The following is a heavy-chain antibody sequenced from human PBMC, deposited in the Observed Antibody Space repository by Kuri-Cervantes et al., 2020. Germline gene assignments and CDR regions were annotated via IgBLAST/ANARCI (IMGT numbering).Heavy chain of an antibody. D-gene: IGHD2-21*02. V-gene: IGHV1-46*01. Sequence: ASVKVSCKASGYTFTSYGISWVRQAPGQGLEWMGIINPSGGSTSYAQKFQGRVTMTRNTSISTAYMELSSLRSEDTAVYYCARSGVCGGDRYLDYWGQGTLVTVSS. J-gene: IGHJ4*02. CDR2: INPSGGST. CDR1: GYTFTSYG. CDR3: ARSGVCGGDRYLDY.